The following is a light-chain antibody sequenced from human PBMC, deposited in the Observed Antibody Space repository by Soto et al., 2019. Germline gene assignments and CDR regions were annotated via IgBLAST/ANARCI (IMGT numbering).Light chain of an antibody. V-gene: IGKV3D-15*01. J-gene: IGKJ4*01. CDR2: GAS. Sequence: EIVMTQSPATLSVSPGERVTFSCRASQYVTTNLAWYQHKPGQVPRLLIYGASTRATGIPDRFSGSGSGTDFTLTISRLAPEDFAVYYCQQRSNWPPVTFGGGTKVDIK. CDR3: QQRSNWPPVT. CDR1: QYVTTN.